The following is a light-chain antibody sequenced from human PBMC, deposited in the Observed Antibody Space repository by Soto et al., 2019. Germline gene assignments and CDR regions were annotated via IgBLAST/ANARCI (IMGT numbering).Light chain of an antibody. V-gene: IGKV1-39*01. CDR2: AAS. CDR3: QQSYSTPQT. CDR1: QSISSY. J-gene: IGKJ1*01. Sequence: DIQMTQSPASVSSSVWERFTITCRASQSISSYLNWYQQKPGKAPKLLIYAASSLQSGVPSRFSGSGSGTDFTLTISSLQPEDFATYYCQQSYSTPQTFGQGTKVDIK.